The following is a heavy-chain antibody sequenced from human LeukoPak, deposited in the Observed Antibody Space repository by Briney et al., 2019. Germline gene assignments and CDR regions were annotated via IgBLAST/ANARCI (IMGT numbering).Heavy chain of an antibody. CDR2: IYYSGST. CDR1: GGSVSSGSYY. Sequence: SETLSLTCTVSGGSVSSGSYYWSWIRQPPGKGLEWIGYIYYSGSTNYNPSLKSRVTISVDTSKNQFSLKLSSVTAADTAVYYCARSAAGEQWLVGLYYYYYGMDVWGQGTTVTVSS. V-gene: IGHV4-61*01. D-gene: IGHD6-19*01. CDR3: ARSAAGEQWLVGLYYYYYGMDV. J-gene: IGHJ6*02.